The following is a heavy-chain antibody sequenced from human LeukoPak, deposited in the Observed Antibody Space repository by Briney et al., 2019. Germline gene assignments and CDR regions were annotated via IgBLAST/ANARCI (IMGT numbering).Heavy chain of an antibody. CDR2: CYYSGST. D-gene: IGHD3-22*01. Sequence: SENLSLTCTGSRCPLHCLHWEWVPQPPGKGLGGCWYCYYSGSTNYNPSLKSRVTISVDTSKNQFSLKLSSVTAADTAVYYCARDPRYYYDSSGYFDIWGQGTMVTVSS. V-gene: IGHV4-59*01. CDR3: ARDPRYYYDSSGYFDI. CDR1: RCPLHCLH. J-gene: IGHJ3*02.